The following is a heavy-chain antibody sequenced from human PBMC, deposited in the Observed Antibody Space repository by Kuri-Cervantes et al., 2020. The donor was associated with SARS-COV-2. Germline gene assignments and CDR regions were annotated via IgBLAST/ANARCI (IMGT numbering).Heavy chain of an antibody. V-gene: IGHV3-9*03. CDR1: GFTFDDYA. D-gene: IGHD3-3*01. CDR3: AKDRAHYDFWSGYYSWYFDL. CDR2: ISWNSGSI. Sequence: SLKISCAASGFTFDDYAMHWVRQAPGKGLEWVSGISWNSGSIGYADSVKGRFTISRDNAKNSLYLQMNSLRAEDMALYYCAKDRAHYDFWSGYYSWYFDLWGRGTLVTVSS. J-gene: IGHJ2*01.